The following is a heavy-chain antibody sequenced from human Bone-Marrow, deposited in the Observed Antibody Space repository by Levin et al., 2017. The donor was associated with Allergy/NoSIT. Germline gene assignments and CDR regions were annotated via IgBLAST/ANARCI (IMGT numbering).Heavy chain of an antibody. Sequence: GESLKISCKASGYTFTGYYLHWVRQAPGQGLEWMGWINPNSGGTKYEQKFQGRVTMTRDTSISTAYMEVSRLTSDDTAVYFCARVDSSSWMDYWGQGTLVTVSS. D-gene: IGHD6-6*01. CDR1: GYTFTGYY. CDR3: ARVDSSSWMDY. V-gene: IGHV1-2*02. J-gene: IGHJ4*02. CDR2: INPNSGGT.